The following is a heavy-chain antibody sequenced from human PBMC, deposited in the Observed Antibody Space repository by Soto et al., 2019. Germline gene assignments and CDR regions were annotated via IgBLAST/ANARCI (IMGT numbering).Heavy chain of an antibody. Sequence: SETLSLTXTVSGYSINSGYIWGWVRRPPGQGLEWIGSRYSTGTTYYNPSLRRRVKMSVDTSKNQLSLVLRSVTAADTAVYYCVARATVVNSPWFDPWGQGTQVTVSS. V-gene: IGHV4-38-2*02. J-gene: IGHJ5*02. CDR3: VARATVVNSPWFDP. CDR2: RYSTGTT. D-gene: IGHD1-1*01. CDR1: GYSINSGYI.